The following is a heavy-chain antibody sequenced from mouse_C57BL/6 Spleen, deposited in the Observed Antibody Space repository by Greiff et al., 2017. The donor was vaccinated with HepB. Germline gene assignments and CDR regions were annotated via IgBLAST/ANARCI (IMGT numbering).Heavy chain of an antibody. D-gene: IGHD3-2*02. CDR3: ARQPQLRLRRYYAMDY. CDR2: ISNGGGST. CDR1: GFTFSDYY. V-gene: IGHV5-12*01. Sequence: EVKVVESGGGLVQPGGSLKLSCAASGFTFSDYYMYWVRQTPEKRLEWVAYISNGGGSTYYPDTVKGRFTISRDNAKNTLYLQMSRLKSEDTAMYYCARQPQLRLRRYYAMDYWGQGTSVTVSS. J-gene: IGHJ4*01.